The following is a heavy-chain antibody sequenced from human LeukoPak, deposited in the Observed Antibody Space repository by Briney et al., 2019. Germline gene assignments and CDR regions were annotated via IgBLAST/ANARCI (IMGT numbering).Heavy chain of an antibody. CDR1: GGSISSSSYY. CDR3: ASWGVYGSGSYYKIWDAFDI. CDR2: IYYSGST. V-gene: IGHV4-39*07. J-gene: IGHJ3*02. Sequence: SETLSLTCTVSGGSISSSSYYWGWIRQPPGKGLEWIGSIYYSGSTYYNPSLKSRVTISVDTSKNQFSLKLSSVTAADTAVYYCASWGVYGSGSYYKIWDAFDIWGQGTMVTVSS. D-gene: IGHD3-10*01.